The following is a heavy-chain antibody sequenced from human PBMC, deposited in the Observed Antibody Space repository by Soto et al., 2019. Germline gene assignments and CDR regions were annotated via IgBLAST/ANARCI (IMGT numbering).Heavy chain of an antibody. CDR1: GFTVSNNY. CDR2: IYSGGCT. D-gene: IGHD2-2*02. J-gene: IGHJ4*02. V-gene: IGHV3-53*01. Sequence: GSLRLSCAVSGFTVSNNYMSWVRQAPGKGLEGVSVIYSGGCTAYGDSVKGRFTISRDNSKNTLYLQMNSLRADDTAVYYCAKLDCSSTSCYTDYWGQGTLVTVSS. CDR3: AKLDCSSTSCYTDY.